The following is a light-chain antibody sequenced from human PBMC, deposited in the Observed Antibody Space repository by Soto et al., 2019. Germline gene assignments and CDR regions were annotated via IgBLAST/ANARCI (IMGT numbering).Light chain of an antibody. CDR2: GAS. J-gene: IGKJ1*01. CDR3: QKYDGTGT. Sequence: EIVLTQSPDTLSLYPWERATLSCRASQFFGSDYLAWYQQKPGQPPRLLIYGASRRATGIPDRFSGSGSGTDFTLTISSLEPEDFAMYHCQKYDGTGTFGQGTKVDIK. V-gene: IGKV3-20*01. CDR1: QFFGSDY.